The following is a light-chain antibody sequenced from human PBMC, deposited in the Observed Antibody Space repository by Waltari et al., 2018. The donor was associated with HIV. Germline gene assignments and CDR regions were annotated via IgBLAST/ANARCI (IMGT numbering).Light chain of an antibody. V-gene: IGKV4-1*01. CDR2: WTS. J-gene: IGKJ2*01. CDR3: QTYYSTPYT. CDR1: QSVFYRSNHKTS. Sequence: DIVMTQSPDSLAVSPGARATTSCKSSQSVFYRSNHKTSLAWYQQKPGQPPTLLIYWTSARNSGVPNRFSGSASGTDFTLTNSSLQDEDVAVYYCQTYYSTPYTFGQGTKLGIK.